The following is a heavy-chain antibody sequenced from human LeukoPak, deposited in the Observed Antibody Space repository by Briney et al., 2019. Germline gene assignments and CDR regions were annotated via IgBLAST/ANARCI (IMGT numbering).Heavy chain of an antibody. CDR3: AGDYDKLRYCSGGSCYSGAFDI. CDR2: INPNSGGT. D-gene: IGHD2-15*01. Sequence: ASVKVSCKASGYTFTSYGISWVRQAPGQGLEWMGWINPNSGGTNYAQKFQGRVTMTRDTSISTAYMELSRLRSDDTAVYYCAGDYDKLRYCSGGSCYSGAFDIWGQGTMVTVSS. J-gene: IGHJ3*02. V-gene: IGHV1-2*02. CDR1: GYTFTSYG.